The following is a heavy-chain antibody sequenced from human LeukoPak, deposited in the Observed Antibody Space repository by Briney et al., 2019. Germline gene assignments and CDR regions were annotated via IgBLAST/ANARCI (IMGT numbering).Heavy chain of an antibody. J-gene: IGHJ4*02. CDR3: ARDTRLLGSYAFDY. V-gene: IGHV4-39*02. CDR1: GGSISSSSYY. CDR2: IYYSGST. D-gene: IGHD1-26*01. Sequence: SKTLSLTCTVSGGSISSSSYYWGWIRQPPGKGLEWIGSIYYSGSTYYNPSLKSRVTISVDTSKNQFSLKLSSVTAADTAVYYCARDTRLLGSYAFDYWGQGTLVTVSS.